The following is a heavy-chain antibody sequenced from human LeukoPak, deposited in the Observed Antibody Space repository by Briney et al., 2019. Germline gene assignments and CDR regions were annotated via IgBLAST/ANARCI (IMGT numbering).Heavy chain of an antibody. Sequence: GGSLRLSCEVSGFTFSSNWMSWVRQAPGKGLEWVANIKQDGSENYYVDSVKGRFTISRDNSKNTLYLQMNSLRTEDTAVYYCAKAEGYDILTGLDYWGQGTLVTVSS. V-gene: IGHV3-7*05. J-gene: IGHJ4*02. D-gene: IGHD3-9*01. CDR2: IKQDGSEN. CDR3: AKAEGYDILTGLDY. CDR1: GFTFSSNW.